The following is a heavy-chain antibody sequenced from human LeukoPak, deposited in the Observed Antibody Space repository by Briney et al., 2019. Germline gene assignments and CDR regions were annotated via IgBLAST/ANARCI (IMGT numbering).Heavy chain of an antibody. CDR1: GFTFSSYA. J-gene: IGHJ4*02. D-gene: IGHD3-10*01. CDR2: ISGSGGST. CDR3: AKTYYYGSGSYSVADY. V-gene: IGHV3-23*01. Sequence: GSLRLSCAASGFTFSSYAMSWVRQAPGKGLEWVSAISGSGGSTYYADSVKGRFTISRDNSKNTLYLQMNSLRAEDTAVYYCAKTYYYGSGSYSVADYWGQGTLVTVSS.